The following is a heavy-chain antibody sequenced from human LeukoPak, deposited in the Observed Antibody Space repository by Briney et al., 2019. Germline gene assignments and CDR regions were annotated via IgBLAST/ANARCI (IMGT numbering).Heavy chain of an antibody. D-gene: IGHD6-19*01. Sequence: GGSLRLSCAASGFTFSSYAMSWVRQAPGKGLEWVSDISGSGGVTHYADSVKGRFTISRDNSKNTLYLQMNSLRPEDTAVYYCAKSVGWVKYYFDYWGQGTLVTVSS. CDR1: GFTFSSYA. CDR2: ISGSGGVT. CDR3: AKSVGWVKYYFDY. J-gene: IGHJ4*02. V-gene: IGHV3-23*01.